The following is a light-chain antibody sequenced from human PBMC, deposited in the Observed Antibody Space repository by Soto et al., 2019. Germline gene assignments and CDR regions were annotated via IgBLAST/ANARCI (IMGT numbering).Light chain of an antibody. CDR1: RSILSSNGYNY. CDR2: LAS. Sequence: DIVMTQSPLSLPVTPGEPASISCRSSRSILSSNGYNYLDWYVQRPGQSPQILIYLASNRASGVPDRFSGSGSGTDFTLKISRVEAEDVGVYYCMQGLTAPLTFGGGTKVEI. J-gene: IGKJ4*01. CDR3: MQGLTAPLT. V-gene: IGKV2-28*01.